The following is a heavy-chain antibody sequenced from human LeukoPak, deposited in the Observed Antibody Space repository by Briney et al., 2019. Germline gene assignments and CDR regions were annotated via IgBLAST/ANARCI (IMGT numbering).Heavy chain of an antibody. CDR3: AKGPYSSGWYYFDY. J-gene: IGHJ4*02. CDR1: GFTFDDYA. D-gene: IGHD6-19*01. V-gene: IGHV3-9*01. CDR2: ISWNSGSI. Sequence: PGGSLRLSCAASGFTFDDYAMHWVRQAPGKGLEWVSGISWNSGSIGYADSVKGRFTISRDNAKNSLYLQTSSLRPEDTALYYRAKGPYSSGWYYFDYWGQGTLVTVSS.